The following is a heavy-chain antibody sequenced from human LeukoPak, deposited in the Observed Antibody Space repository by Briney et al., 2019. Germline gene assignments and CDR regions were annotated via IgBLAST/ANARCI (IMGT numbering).Heavy chain of an antibody. J-gene: IGHJ4*02. D-gene: IGHD1-26*01. CDR2: ISSDSSDI. V-gene: IGHV3-21*01. Sequence: GGSLRLSCAASGFSFSSYIMNWVRQAPGKGLEWVSSISSDSSDIYNADSVKGRFTISRDNAKNSLYLQMNSLRAEDTAVYYCARGGGPYSGSYIAYWGQGTLVTVSS. CDR1: GFSFSSYI. CDR3: ARGGGPYSGSYIAY.